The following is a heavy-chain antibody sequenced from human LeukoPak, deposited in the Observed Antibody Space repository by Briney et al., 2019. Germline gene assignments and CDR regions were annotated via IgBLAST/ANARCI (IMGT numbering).Heavy chain of an antibody. CDR1: GGSISSSSYY. J-gene: IGHJ4*02. CDR3: ARGDYYYGSGNFDY. Sequence: SETLSLTCTVSGGSISSSSYYWGWIRQPPGKGLEWIGSIYYSGSTYYNPSLKSRVTISVDTSKNQFSLKLSSVTAADTAVYYCARGDYYYGSGNFDYWGQGTLVTVSS. V-gene: IGHV4-39*01. CDR2: IYYSGST. D-gene: IGHD3-10*01.